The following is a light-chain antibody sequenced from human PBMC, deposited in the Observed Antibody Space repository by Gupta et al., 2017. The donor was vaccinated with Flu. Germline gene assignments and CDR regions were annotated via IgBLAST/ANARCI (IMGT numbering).Light chain of an antibody. CDR3: QQYDDPPPT. J-gene: IGKJ4*01. CDR1: HDVSNY. CDR2: DVS. Sequence: DTQMTQSPSSLAASLGDRVTITCQASHDVSNYLNWYQHKPGKAPKLLIYDVSNLEEGVPSRFIGSGSATHFTFVITDLQAEDVATYYCQQYDDPPPTFGGGTKVEI. V-gene: IGKV1-33*01.